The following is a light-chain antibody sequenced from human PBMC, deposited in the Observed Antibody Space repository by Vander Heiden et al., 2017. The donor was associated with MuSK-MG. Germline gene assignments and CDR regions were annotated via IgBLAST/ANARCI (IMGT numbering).Light chain of an antibody. Sequence: SFDLTQPPLVSVSPGQTASIPCSGDKLGGKYVCWYQQKPGQSPVLVMQQDSKRPSGIPERVSGSNSGNNATLTISGTQAMDEADDDCQEWDSNTYGVCGGGTKLTVL. CDR3: QEWDSNTYGV. CDR2: QDS. J-gene: IGLJ2*01. V-gene: IGLV3-1*01. CDR1: KLGGKY.